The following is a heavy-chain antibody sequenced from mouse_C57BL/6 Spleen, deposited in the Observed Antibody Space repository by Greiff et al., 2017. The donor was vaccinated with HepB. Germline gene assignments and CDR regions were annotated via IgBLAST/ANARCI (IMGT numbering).Heavy chain of an antibody. CDR2: ISYDGSN. CDR1: GYSITSGYY. CDR3: ARGAYYSNPWFAY. D-gene: IGHD2-5*01. J-gene: IGHJ3*01. V-gene: IGHV3-6*01. Sequence: EVKVEESGPGLVKPSQSLSLTCSVTGYSITSGYYWNWIRQFPGNKLEWMGYISYDGSNNYNPSLKNRISITRDTSKNQFFLKLNSVTTEDTATYYCARGAYYSNPWFAYWGQGTLVTVSA.